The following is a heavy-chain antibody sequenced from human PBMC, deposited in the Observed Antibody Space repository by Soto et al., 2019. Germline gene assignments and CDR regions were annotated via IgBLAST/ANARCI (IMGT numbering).Heavy chain of an antibody. V-gene: IGHV3-74*01. CDR3: AKERNFWSGTAGFDS. CDR2: VDNEGIYT. Sequence: PGGSLRLSCAASGFTFTNYRMHWVRQAPEKGLVWVARVDNEGIYTSYADSVKGRFTISRDDSKTTVFLQMNSLRTEDTAVYFCAKERNFWSGTAGFDSWGQGSPVTVSS. D-gene: IGHD3-3*01. J-gene: IGHJ5*01. CDR1: GFTFTNYR.